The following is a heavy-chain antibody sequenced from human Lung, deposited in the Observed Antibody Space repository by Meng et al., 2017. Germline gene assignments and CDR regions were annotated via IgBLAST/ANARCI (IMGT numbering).Heavy chain of an antibody. D-gene: IGHD2-21*01. CDR2: INAGSENT. Sequence: QVHLVQSGAEVEKPGASVKVSCKASGYTFTNYAMHWVRQAPGQGLEWMGWINAGSENTEYSQKFQGRVTLTRDTSATTAYMELRSLKSEDTAIYYCARDIVVTFGELTTLDSWGQGTLVTVSS. J-gene: IGHJ4*02. CDR1: GYTFTNYA. V-gene: IGHV1-3*01. CDR3: ARDIVVTFGELTTLDS.